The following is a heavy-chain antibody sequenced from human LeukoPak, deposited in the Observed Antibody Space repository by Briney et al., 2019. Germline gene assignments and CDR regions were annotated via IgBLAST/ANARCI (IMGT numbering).Heavy chain of an antibody. V-gene: IGHV4-39*07. D-gene: IGHD3-3*01. J-gene: IGHJ5*02. CDR1: GGSISSSSYY. CDR3: ATHYLDYDFWSGYGGSSVDNWFDP. CDR2: IYYSGST. Sequence: SETLSLTCTVSGGSISSSSYYWGWIRQPPGKGLEWIGSIYYSGSTYYNPSLKSRVTISVDTSKNQFSLKLSSVTAADTAVYYCATHYLDYDFWSGYGGSSVDNWFDPWGQGTLVTVSS.